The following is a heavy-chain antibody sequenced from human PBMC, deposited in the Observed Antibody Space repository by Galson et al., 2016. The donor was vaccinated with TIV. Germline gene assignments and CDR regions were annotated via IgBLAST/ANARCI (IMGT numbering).Heavy chain of an antibody. V-gene: IGHV3-30*02. CDR2: IRSDGFAQ. J-gene: IGHJ4*02. CDR1: GFSFSAFG. CDR3: VRKAGSCWYDY. D-gene: IGHD6-19*01. Sequence: SLRLSCAASGFSFSAFGMHWVRQAPGKGLELVAYIRSDGFAQNYADSVKGRFTVSIDNSKNKLYLQMNSLRTDDTAIDLCVRKAGSCWYDYWGQGTLVTVSS.